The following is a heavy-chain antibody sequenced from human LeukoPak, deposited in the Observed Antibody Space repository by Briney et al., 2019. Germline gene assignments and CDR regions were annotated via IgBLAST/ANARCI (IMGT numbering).Heavy chain of an antibody. CDR2: INPNSGGT. Sequence: ASVKVSCKASGYTFTGYYMHWVRQAPGQGLEWMGWINPNSGGTNYAQKFQGRVTMTRDTSISTAYMELSRLRSDDTAVYYCARERRSSSGYYYYHGMDVWGQGTTVTVSS. D-gene: IGHD6-13*01. CDR1: GYTFTGYY. CDR3: ARERRSSSGYYYYHGMDV. J-gene: IGHJ6*02. V-gene: IGHV1-2*02.